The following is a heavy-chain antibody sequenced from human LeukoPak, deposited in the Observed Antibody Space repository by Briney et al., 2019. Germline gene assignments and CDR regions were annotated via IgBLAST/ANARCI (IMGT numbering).Heavy chain of an antibody. D-gene: IGHD6-25*01. Sequence: SETLSLTCTVSGGSISSSSYYWGWISQPPGKGLEWIGSIYYSGSTYYNPSLKSRVTISVDTSKNQFSLKLSSVTAADTAVYYCSLAAAVYGPFDYWGQGTLVTVSS. V-gene: IGHV4-39*01. CDR1: GGSISSSSYY. CDR2: IYYSGST. J-gene: IGHJ4*02. CDR3: SLAAAVYGPFDY.